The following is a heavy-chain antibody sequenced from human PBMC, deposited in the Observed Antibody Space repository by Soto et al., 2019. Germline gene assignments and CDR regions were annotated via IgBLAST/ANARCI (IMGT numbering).Heavy chain of an antibody. CDR2: IWYDGNDR. D-gene: IGHD3-22*01. CDR3: ARDLYYDSSGNPDY. J-gene: IGHJ4*02. V-gene: IGHV3-33*01. CDR1: GFTFSTYG. Sequence: GGSLRLSCAASGFTFSTYGMHWVRQAPGKGLEWLAVIWYDGNDRHYADSVKGRVTISRDNSESTLYLQMNSLRAEDTAVYYSARDLYYDSSGNPDYWGQGTLVTVSS.